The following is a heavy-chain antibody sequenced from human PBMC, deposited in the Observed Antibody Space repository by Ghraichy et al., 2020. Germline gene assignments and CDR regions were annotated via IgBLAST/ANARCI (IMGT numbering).Heavy chain of an antibody. CDR3: ARSITIFGVGGWFDP. CDR2: IYYSGST. D-gene: IGHD3-3*01. V-gene: IGHV4-31*03. CDR1: GGSISSGGYY. J-gene: IGHJ5*02. Sequence: SQTLSLTCTVSGGSISSGGYYWSWIRQHPGKGLEWIGYIYYSGSTYYNPSLKSRVTISVDTSKNQFSLKLSSVTAADTAVYYCARSITIFGVGGWFDPWGQGTLVTVSS.